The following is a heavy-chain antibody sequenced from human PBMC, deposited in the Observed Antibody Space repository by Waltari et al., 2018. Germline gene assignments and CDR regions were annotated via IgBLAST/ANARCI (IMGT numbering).Heavy chain of an antibody. V-gene: IGHV3-66*02. Sequence: EVQLVESGGGLVQPGGSLRLSCAASGFTVSSNYMRWVRQAPGKGLEWVSVIYSGGSTYYADSVKGRFTISRDNSKNTLYLQMNSLRAEDTAVYYCARSYPYYGMDVWGQGTTVTVSS. CDR3: ARSYPYYGMDV. CDR1: GFTVSSNY. CDR2: IYSGGST. J-gene: IGHJ6*02.